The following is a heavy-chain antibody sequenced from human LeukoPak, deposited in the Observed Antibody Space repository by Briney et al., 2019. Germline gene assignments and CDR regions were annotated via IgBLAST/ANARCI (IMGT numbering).Heavy chain of an antibody. Sequence: ASVKVSCKASGYTFTGYYMHWVRQAPGQGLEWMGWINPNSGGTNYAQKFQGRVTMTRDTSISTAYMELSRLRSDDTAVYYCARGYRNWNPGVEPGAWGQGTLVTVSS. CDR1: GYTFTGYY. CDR2: INPNSGGT. J-gene: IGHJ5*02. CDR3: ARGYRNWNPGVEPGA. V-gene: IGHV1-2*02. D-gene: IGHD1-1*01.